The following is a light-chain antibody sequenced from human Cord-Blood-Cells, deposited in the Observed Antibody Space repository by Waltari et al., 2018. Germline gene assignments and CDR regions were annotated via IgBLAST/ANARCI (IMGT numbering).Light chain of an antibody. CDR1: SSDVGSYNL. CDR3: CSYAGSRLV. Sequence: QSALTQPASVSGSPGQSITISCTGTSSDVGSYNLVSWYQQHPGKAPKLMIYEGSKRPSGVSNRCSGSKSGNTASLTISGLQAEGEADYYCCSYAGSRLVFGGGTKLTVL. V-gene: IGLV2-23*01. J-gene: IGLJ2*01. CDR2: EGS.